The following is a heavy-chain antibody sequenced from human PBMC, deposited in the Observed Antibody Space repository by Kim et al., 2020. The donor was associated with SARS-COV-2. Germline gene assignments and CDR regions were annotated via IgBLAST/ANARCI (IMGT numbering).Heavy chain of an antibody. Sequence: GGSLRLSCAASGFTFSSYAMSWVRQAPGKGLEWVSAISGSGGSTYYADSVKGRFTISRDNSKNTLYLQMNSLRAEDTAVYYCAKGEDFWSGYSYYYYGMDVWGQGTTVTVSS. CDR1: GFTFSSYA. J-gene: IGHJ6*02. CDR3: AKGEDFWSGYSYYYYGMDV. D-gene: IGHD3-3*01. V-gene: IGHV3-23*01. CDR2: ISGSGGST.